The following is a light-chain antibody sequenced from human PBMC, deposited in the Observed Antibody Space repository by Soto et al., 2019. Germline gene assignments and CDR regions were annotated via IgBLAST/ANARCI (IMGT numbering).Light chain of an antibody. Sequence: EIVMTQSPATLSVSPGERATLSCRASQSVNSNYLAWYQQKPGQAPRLLIYGISKRVTDIPDRFSGSGSGTESTLTISSLQPEDFATYYCQQHGQWPITFGQGTRLEIK. J-gene: IGKJ5*01. CDR3: QQHGQWPIT. CDR2: GIS. CDR1: QSVNSN. V-gene: IGKV3D-15*01.